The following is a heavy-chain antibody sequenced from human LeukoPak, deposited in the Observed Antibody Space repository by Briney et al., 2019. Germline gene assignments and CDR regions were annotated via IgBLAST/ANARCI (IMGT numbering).Heavy chain of an antibody. CDR1: GGTFSSYA. CDR2: FDPEDGET. CDR3: ATFSGVATKTVDY. V-gene: IGHV1-24*01. Sequence: ASVKVSCKASGGTFSSYAISWVRQAPGKGLEWMGGFDPEDGETIYAQKFQGRVTMTEDTSTDTAYMELSSLRSEDTAVYYCATFSGVATKTVDYWGQGTLVTVSS. D-gene: IGHD5-24*01. J-gene: IGHJ4*02.